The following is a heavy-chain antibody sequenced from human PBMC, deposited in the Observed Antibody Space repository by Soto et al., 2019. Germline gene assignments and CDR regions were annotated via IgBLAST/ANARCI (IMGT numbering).Heavy chain of an antibody. J-gene: IGHJ4*02. V-gene: IGHV4-34*01. CDR1: GGSFSGYY. CDR3: ARGRGVHSGY. CDR2: INHSGST. D-gene: IGHD2-8*02. Sequence: PSETLSLTCAVYGGSFSGYYWSWIRQPPGKGLEWIGEINHSGSTNYNPSLKSRVTISVDTSKNQFSLKLSSVTAADTAVYYCARGRGVHSGYWGPGALVTVSS.